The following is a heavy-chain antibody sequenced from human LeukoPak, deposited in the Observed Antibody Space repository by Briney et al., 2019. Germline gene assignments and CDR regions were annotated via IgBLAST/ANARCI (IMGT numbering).Heavy chain of an antibody. Sequence: GGSLRLSCAASGFTFSSYAMHWVRQAPGKGLEWVAVISYDGSNKYYADSVKGRFTISRDNSKNTLYLQMNSLRAEDTAVYYCARDYQVGQWQERGYWGQGTLVTVSS. CDR2: ISYDGSNK. V-gene: IGHV3-30-3*01. J-gene: IGHJ4*02. CDR3: ARDYQVGQWQERGY. CDR1: GFTFSSYA. D-gene: IGHD6-19*01.